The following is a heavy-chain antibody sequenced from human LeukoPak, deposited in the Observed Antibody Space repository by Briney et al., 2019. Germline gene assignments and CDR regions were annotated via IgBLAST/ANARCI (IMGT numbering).Heavy chain of an antibody. CDR3: AKRGLVSGWPFDY. Sequence: GGSLRLSCAASGFTFRNFWMSWVRQAPGRGLEWVANIHPEGNEKYHVESVKGRFTISRDNAKNSLFLQMNGLRVEDTAVYYCAKRGLVSGWPFDYWGQGTLVTVSS. D-gene: IGHD6-19*01. V-gene: IGHV3-7*01. CDR1: GFTFRNFW. CDR2: IHPEGNEK. J-gene: IGHJ4*02.